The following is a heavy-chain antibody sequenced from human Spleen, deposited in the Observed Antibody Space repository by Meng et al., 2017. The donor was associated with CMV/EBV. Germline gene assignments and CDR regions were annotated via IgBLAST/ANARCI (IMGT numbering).Heavy chain of an antibody. Sequence: NSVISWERQAPGQGLEWVEGMIPILDKPNFAPKFQDRVTFTADKSTNTAYMELRSLRSEDTAVYYCARDLGYCSSDSDCRTYNWFDPWGQGTLVTVSS. CDR2: MIPILDKP. CDR1: NSV. J-gene: IGHJ5*02. D-gene: IGHD2-2*01. CDR3: ARDLGYCSSDSDCRTYNWFDP. V-gene: IGHV1-69*10.